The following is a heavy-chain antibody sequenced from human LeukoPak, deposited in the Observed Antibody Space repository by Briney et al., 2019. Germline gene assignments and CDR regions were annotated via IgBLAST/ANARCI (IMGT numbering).Heavy chain of an antibody. V-gene: IGHV4-34*01. D-gene: IGHD4-17*01. CDR2: INHSGST. CDR1: GGSFSGYY. J-gene: IGHJ6*03. CDR3: ARGGDPSYYYYYYMDV. Sequence: SETLSLTCAVYGGSFSGYYWSWIRQPPGKGLEWIGEINHSGSTNYNPSLKSRVTMSVDTSKNQFSLKLSSVTAADTAVYYCARGGDPSYYYYYYMDVWGKGTTVTISS.